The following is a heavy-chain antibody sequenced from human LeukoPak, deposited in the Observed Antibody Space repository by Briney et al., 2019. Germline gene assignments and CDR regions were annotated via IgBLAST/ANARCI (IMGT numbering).Heavy chain of an antibody. V-gene: IGHV4-39*07. J-gene: IGHJ3*02. Sequence: PSETLSLTCTVSGGSISSSSYYWGWIRQPPGKGLEWIGSIYYSGSTYYNPSLKSRVTISVDTSKNQFSLKLSSVTAADTAVYYCARDGHYGYGQTDDAFDIWGQGTMVTVSS. CDR2: IYYSGST. CDR3: ARDGHYGYGQTDDAFDI. CDR1: GGSISSSSYY. D-gene: IGHD5-18*01.